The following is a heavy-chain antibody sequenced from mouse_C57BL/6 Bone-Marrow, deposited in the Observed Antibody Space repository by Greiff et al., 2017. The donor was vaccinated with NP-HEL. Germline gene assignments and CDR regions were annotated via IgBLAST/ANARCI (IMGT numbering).Heavy chain of an antibody. D-gene: IGHD2-3*01. CDR2: ISDGGSYT. J-gene: IGHJ4*01. CDR1: GFTFSSYA. Sequence: EVHLVESGGGLVKPGGSLKLSCAASGFTFSSYAMSWVRQTPEKRLEWVATISDGGSYTYYPDNVKGRFTISRDNAKNNLYLQMSHLKSEDTAMYYCARDGGYYRECYAMDYWGQGTSVTVSS. CDR3: ARDGGYYRECYAMDY. V-gene: IGHV5-4*01.